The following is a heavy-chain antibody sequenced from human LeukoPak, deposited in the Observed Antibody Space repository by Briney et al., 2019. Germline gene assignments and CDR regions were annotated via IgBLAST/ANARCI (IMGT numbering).Heavy chain of an antibody. D-gene: IGHD2-2*01. V-gene: IGHV1-18*01. CDR1: GYTFTSYG. Sequence: GASVKVSCKASGYTFTSYGISWVRQAPGQGLEWMGWISAYNGNTNYAQKLQGRVTMTTDTSTSTAYMELRSLRSDDTAVYYCARSSPLGYCSSTSCPNFDYWGQGTLGTVSS. CDR3: ARSSPLGYCSSTSCPNFDY. J-gene: IGHJ4*02. CDR2: ISAYNGNT.